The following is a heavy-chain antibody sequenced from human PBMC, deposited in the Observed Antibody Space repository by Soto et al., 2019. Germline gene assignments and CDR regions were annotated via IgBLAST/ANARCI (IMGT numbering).Heavy chain of an antibody. V-gene: IGHV1-69*04. Sequence: ASVKVSCKASGGTFSSYAISWVRQAPGQGLEWMGRIIPILGIANYAQKFQGRVTITAEKSTSTAYMEQGSLRSEDTAVYYCARDRYSNGDYEARGPGTPVNVSS. D-gene: IGHD4-17*01. CDR2: IIPILGIA. J-gene: IGHJ4*02. CDR3: ARDRYSNGDYEA. CDR1: GGTFSSYA.